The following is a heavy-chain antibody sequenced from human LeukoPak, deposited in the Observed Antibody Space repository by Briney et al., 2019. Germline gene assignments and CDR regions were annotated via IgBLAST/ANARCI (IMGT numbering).Heavy chain of an antibody. CDR3: ARARGAPVGAFDI. D-gene: IGHD1-26*01. CDR1: GFTFSSYW. V-gene: IGHV3-7*01. J-gene: IGHJ3*02. Sequence: PGGSLRLSCTASGFTFSSYWMTWVRQAPGKGLESVANIKPDGSEKYYVDSVKGRFTISRDNAKNSLYLQMTSLRAEDTSVYYCARARGAPVGAFDIWGQGTMVIVSS. CDR2: IKPDGSEK.